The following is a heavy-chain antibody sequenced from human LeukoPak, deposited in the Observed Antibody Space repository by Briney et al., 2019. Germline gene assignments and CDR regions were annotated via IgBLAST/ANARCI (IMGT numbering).Heavy chain of an antibody. CDR1: GFTFDDYA. J-gene: IGHJ4*02. CDR3: AKGTGRYWTFFDS. V-gene: IGHV3-9*01. CDR2: ISWNSGSI. D-gene: IGHD1-26*01. Sequence: PGGSLRLSCAASGFTFDDYAMHWVRQAPGKGLEWVSGISWNSGSIDYAHSVEGRFTISRDTAKNSLYLQMNSLRPEDTALYYCAKGTGRYWTFFDSWGQGTLVTVSS.